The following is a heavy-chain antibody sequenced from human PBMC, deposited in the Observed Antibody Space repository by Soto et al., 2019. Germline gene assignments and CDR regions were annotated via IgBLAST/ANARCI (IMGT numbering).Heavy chain of an antibody. CDR3: ARGSSIVVVVAALAY. CDR2: IWYDGSNK. Sequence: PGGSLRLSCAASGFTFSSYGMHWVRQAPGKGLEWVAVIWYDGSNKYYADSVKGRFTISRDNSKNTLYLQMNSLRAEDTAVYYCARGSSIVVVVAALAYWGQGTLVTVSS. D-gene: IGHD2-15*01. CDR1: GFTFSSYG. J-gene: IGHJ4*02. V-gene: IGHV3-33*01.